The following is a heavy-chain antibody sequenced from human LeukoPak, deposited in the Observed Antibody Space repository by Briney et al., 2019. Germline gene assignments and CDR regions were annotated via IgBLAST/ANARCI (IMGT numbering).Heavy chain of an antibody. V-gene: IGHV1-2*02. CDR2: INPNSGGT. CDR3: ARSSDYYSPFDH. Sequence: ASVKVSCKASGYTFTGYFMHWVRQAPGQGLEWMGWINPNSGGTNYAQKFQGRVTMTTDTSISTAYMELSRLISDDTAVYYCARSSDYYSPFDHWGQGTLVTASS. D-gene: IGHD3-22*01. J-gene: IGHJ4*02. CDR1: GYTFTGYF.